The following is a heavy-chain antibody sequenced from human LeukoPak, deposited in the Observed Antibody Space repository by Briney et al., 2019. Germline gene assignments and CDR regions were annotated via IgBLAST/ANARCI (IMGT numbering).Heavy chain of an antibody. CDR2: ISGSGDSA. Sequence: SGGSLRLSCAASGFTFRSYAMTWVRQAPGKGLEWVSVISGSGDSAYYADSVKGRFTISRDNFKNTLYLQMNSLTAEDTAVYYCARGGTSSWYFVFDYWGQGVLVTVSS. D-gene: IGHD6-13*01. V-gene: IGHV3-23*01. CDR1: GFTFRSYA. CDR3: ARGGTSSWYFVFDY. J-gene: IGHJ4*02.